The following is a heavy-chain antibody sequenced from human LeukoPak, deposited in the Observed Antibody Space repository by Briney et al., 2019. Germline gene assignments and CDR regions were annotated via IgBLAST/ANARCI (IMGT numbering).Heavy chain of an antibody. Sequence: SETLSLTCTVSGGSISSGDYYWSWIRQPPGKGLEWIGEINDSGSTNYNPSLKSRITISVDTSKNQFSLKLSSVTAADTAVYYCAMETGSYSSGWYGAFDIWGQGTMVTVSS. CDR3: AMETGSYSSGWYGAFDI. D-gene: IGHD6-19*01. J-gene: IGHJ3*02. CDR1: GGSISSGDYY. V-gene: IGHV4-30-4*08. CDR2: INDSGST.